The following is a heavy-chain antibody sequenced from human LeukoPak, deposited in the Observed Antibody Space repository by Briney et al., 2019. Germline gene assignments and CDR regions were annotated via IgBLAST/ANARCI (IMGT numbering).Heavy chain of an antibody. Sequence: PGGSLRLSSVASGFTFSSYGMHWVRQAPGKGLEWVAFIQYDGSDKFYADSVKGRFTISRDSSKNTLYLQMNSLRAEDTAVYYCTKDRKVSFRERSDYMDVWGKGTTVTVS. V-gene: IGHV3-30*02. CDR1: GFTFSSYG. D-gene: IGHD1-1*01. CDR2: IQYDGSDK. J-gene: IGHJ6*03. CDR3: TKDRKVSFRERSDYMDV.